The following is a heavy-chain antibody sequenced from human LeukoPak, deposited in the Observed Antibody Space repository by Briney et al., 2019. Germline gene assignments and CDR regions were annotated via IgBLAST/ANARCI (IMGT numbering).Heavy chain of an antibody. Sequence: PGGSLRLSCAASGFTVTSNYMTWVRQAPGKGLEWVSIIYRDGGTDYADSVKGRFTLSRDNSKNRLYLQMNSLRAEDTAVYYCARGGYTYGAFDYWGQGTLVTVSS. V-gene: IGHV3-53*01. CDR3: ARGGYTYGAFDY. CDR1: GFTVTSNY. D-gene: IGHD5-18*01. CDR2: IYRDGGT. J-gene: IGHJ4*02.